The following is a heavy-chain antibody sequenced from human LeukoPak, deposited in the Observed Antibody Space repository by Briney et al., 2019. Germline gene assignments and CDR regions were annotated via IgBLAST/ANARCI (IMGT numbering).Heavy chain of an antibody. J-gene: IGHJ4*02. D-gene: IGHD3-22*01. CDR3: ARVSDSSGYSLKY. CDR2: ISYDGSNK. CDR1: GFTFSSYA. Sequence: GGSLRLSCAASGFTFSSYAMHWVRQAPGKGLEWVAVISYDGSNKYYADSVKGRFTISRDNSKNTLYLQMNSLRAEDTAVYYCARVSDSSGYSLKYWGQGTLVTVSS. V-gene: IGHV3-30*04.